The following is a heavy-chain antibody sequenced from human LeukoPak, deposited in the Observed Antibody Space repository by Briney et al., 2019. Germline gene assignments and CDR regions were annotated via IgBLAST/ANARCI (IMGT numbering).Heavy chain of an antibody. CDR3: ARDLGGYPDY. CDR1: GYTFTSYG. Sequence: ASVKVSCKASGYTFTSYGISWVRQAPGQGLEWMGWISTHIDNTKYAQKFQGRVNMTRDTSTNTVYMELSSLRSEDTAVYYCARDLGGYPDYWGQGTLVTVSS. J-gene: IGHJ4*02. CDR2: ISTHIDNT. V-gene: IGHV1-18*01. D-gene: IGHD3-16*02.